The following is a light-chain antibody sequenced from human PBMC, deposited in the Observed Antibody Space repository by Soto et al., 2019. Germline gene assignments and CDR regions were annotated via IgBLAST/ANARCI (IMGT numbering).Light chain of an antibody. Sequence: QSVLTQPASVSGSPGQSVAISCTGTTSDVGGYNYVSWYQQHPGKAPKLIIQDVINRPSGVSDRFSGSKSGNTASLSISGLQAEDEADYYCSSYTSTSPYVFGSGTKVTVL. CDR1: TSDVGGYNY. J-gene: IGLJ1*01. CDR2: DVI. V-gene: IGLV2-14*01. CDR3: SSYTSTSPYV.